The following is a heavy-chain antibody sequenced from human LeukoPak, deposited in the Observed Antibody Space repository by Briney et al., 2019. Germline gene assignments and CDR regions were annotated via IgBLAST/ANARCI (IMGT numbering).Heavy chain of an antibody. Sequence: PSETLSLTCTVSGXSISSYYGNWIRQPPGKGLEWIGYISYSGSTNYNPSLKSRVTISLDTSKNQFSLQLSSVTAADTAVYYCARGQYSGSWSYYFDYWGQGTLVTASS. CDR1: GXSISSYY. CDR3: ARGQYSGSWSYYFDY. V-gene: IGHV4-59*01. D-gene: IGHD6-13*01. J-gene: IGHJ4*02. CDR2: ISYSGST.